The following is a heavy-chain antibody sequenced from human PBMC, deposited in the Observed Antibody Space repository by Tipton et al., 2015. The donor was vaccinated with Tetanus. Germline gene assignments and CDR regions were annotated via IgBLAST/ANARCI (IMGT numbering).Heavy chain of an antibody. D-gene: IGHD3-22*01. CDR1: GFTFSDYA. V-gene: IGHV3-23*01. CDR3: ARGAFIPSRFNWFDP. Sequence: SLRLSCAASGFTFSDYAMSWVRQAPGAGLEGVSTLRGSGNTAYYANSVKGRFSISRDNSIDTLFLLMTSLRVEETAVYYCARGAFIPSRFNWFDPWGQGTLVTVSS. CDR2: LRGSGNTA. J-gene: IGHJ5*02.